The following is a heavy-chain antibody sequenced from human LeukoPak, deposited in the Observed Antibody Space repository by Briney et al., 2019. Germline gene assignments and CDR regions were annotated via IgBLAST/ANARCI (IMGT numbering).Heavy chain of an antibody. CDR1: GGSISSSSYY. V-gene: IGHV4-39*01. CDR2: DYYSGST. CDR3: ARGYDILTGYYFDY. D-gene: IGHD3-9*01. J-gene: IGHJ4*02. Sequence: PSETLSLTCTVSGGSISSSSYYWGRIRQPPGKGLEWIGSDYYSGSTYYNPSLKSRVTISVDTSKNQFSLKLSSVTAADTAVYYCARGYDILTGYYFDYWGQGTLVTVSS.